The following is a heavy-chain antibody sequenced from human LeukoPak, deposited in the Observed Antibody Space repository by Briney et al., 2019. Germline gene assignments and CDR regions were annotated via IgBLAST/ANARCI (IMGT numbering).Heavy chain of an antibody. CDR1: GGSISSGGYY. J-gene: IGHJ3*02. CDR3: ARDGGPEAFDI. V-gene: IGHV4-31*03. Sequence: SETLSLTCTVSGGSISSGGYYWSWIRQHPGKGLEWIGYIYYSGSTYYNPSLKSRVTISVDTSKNQLSLKLSSVTAADTAVYYCARDGGPEAFDIWGQGTMVTVSS. D-gene: IGHD2-15*01. CDR2: IYYSGST.